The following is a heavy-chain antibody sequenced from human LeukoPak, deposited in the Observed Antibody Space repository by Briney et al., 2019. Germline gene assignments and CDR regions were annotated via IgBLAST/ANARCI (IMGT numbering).Heavy chain of an antibody. V-gene: IGHV4-39*01. CDR2: IYYGGST. Sequence: PSETLSLTCTVSGGSISSDFYYWGWIRQPPGKGLEWIGSIYYGGSTYYNPSVKSRVTISVDRSMSQFSLKLNSVTAADTAVYYCARLPCSGGSCYVDYWGQGTLVTVSS. J-gene: IGHJ4*02. D-gene: IGHD2-15*01. CDR3: ARLPCSGGSCYVDY. CDR1: GGSISSDFYY.